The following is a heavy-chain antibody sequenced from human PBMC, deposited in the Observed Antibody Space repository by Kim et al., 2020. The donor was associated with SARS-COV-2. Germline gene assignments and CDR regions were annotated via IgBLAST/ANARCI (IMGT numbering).Heavy chain of an antibody. J-gene: IGHJ5*02. CDR3: ARYFNDYGDYGWFDP. CDR1: GGSISSYY. CDR2: IYYSGST. V-gene: IGHV4-59*13. Sequence: SETLSLTCTVSGGSISSYYWSWIRQPPGKGLEWIGYIYYSGSTNYNPSLKSRVTISVDTSKNQFSLKLSSVTAADTAVYYCARYFNDYGDYGWFDPWGQGTLVTVSS. D-gene: IGHD4-17*01.